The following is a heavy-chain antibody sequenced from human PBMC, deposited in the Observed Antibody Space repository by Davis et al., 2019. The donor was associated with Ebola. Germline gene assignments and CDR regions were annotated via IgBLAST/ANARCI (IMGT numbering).Heavy chain of an antibody. J-gene: IGHJ6*02. CDR3: AKDSAYYGMDV. V-gene: IGHV3-23*03. CDR1: GFAFASYS. D-gene: IGHD3-10*01. Sequence: GGSLRLSCAASGFAFASYSMNWVRQAPGKGPEWVSGLWSGGLNKYYADSVKGRFTVSRDNSRNTLYLQMNSLRVEDTAVYYCAKDSAYYGMDVWGQGTTVTVSS. CDR2: LWSGGLNK.